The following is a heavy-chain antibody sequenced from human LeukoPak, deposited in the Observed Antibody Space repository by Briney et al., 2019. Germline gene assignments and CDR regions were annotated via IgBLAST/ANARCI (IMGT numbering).Heavy chain of an antibody. D-gene: IGHD3-3*01. V-gene: IGHV1-2*02. CDR2: INPNSGGT. CDR1: GYTFTGYY. Sequence: ASVKVSCKASGYTFTGYYMHWVRQAPGQGLEWMGWINPNSGGTNYAQKFQGRVTMTRDTSISTAYLQWSSLKASDTAMYYCATLTIFGVVPMGYFDYWDQGTLVTVSS. J-gene: IGHJ4*02. CDR3: ATLTIFGVVPMGYFDY.